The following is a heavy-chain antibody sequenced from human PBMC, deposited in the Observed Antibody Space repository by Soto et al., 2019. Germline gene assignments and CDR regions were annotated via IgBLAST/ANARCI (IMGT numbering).Heavy chain of an antibody. Sequence: QVQLQQWGAGLLKPSETLSLTCAVYGGSFSGYYWTWIRQPPGTGLEWIGEINHSGSTNYNPSLMSRVTISVDTSNTQFSLKLTSVTAADTAVYYCARDKITGLFDYWGQGTLVTVSS. J-gene: IGHJ4*02. V-gene: IGHV4-34*01. CDR2: INHSGST. D-gene: IGHD2-8*02. CDR1: GGSFSGYY. CDR3: ARDKITGLFDY.